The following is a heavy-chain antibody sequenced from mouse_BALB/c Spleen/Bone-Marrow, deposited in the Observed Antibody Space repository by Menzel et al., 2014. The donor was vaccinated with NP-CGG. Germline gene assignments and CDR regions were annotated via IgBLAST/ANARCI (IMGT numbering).Heavy chain of an antibody. D-gene: IGHD4-1*01. V-gene: IGHV3-1*02. J-gene: IGHJ4*01. CDR1: GYSITSYYS. CDR2: IHYSGTT. Sequence: EVQLQESGPDLVKPSQSLSLTCTVTGYSITSYYSWHWTRQFPGNKLEWMGYIHYSGTTVYNPSLKSRISITRDTSNNQFFLQLNSVTTEDTATYYCARFAGTPYTMDYWGQGTSVTVSS. CDR3: ARFAGTPYTMDY.